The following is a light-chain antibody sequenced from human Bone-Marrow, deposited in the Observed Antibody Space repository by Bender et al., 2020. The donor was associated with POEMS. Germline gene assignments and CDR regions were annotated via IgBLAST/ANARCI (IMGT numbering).Light chain of an antibody. J-gene: IGLJ2*01. V-gene: IGLV2-8*01. Sequence: QSALTQPPSASGSPGQSVTISCTGTISDVGGYNYVSWYQQHPGKAPKLMIYEVSKRPSGVPDRFSGSKSGNTASLTVSGVQAEDEGDYYCSSYADSNNLVFGGGTKLTVL. CDR3: SSYADSNNLV. CDR2: EVS. CDR1: ISDVGGYNY.